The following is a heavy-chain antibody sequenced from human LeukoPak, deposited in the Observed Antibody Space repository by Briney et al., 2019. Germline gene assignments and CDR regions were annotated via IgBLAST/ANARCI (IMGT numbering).Heavy chain of an antibody. Sequence: GASVKVSCKASGYTFTSYGISWVRQAPGQGLEWMGWTSAYNGNTNYAQKLQGRVTMTTDTSTSTAYMELRSLRSDDTAVYYCARREGWYSYGGNDYWGQGTLVTVSS. CDR2: TSAYNGNT. CDR1: GYTFTSYG. CDR3: ARREGWYSYGGNDY. J-gene: IGHJ4*02. D-gene: IGHD5-18*01. V-gene: IGHV1-18*01.